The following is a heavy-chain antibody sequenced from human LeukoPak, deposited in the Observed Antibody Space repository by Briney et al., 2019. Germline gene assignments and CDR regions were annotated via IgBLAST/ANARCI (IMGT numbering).Heavy chain of an antibody. CDR3: VKDGGMATIFDF. V-gene: IGHV3-64D*09. D-gene: IGHD5-24*01. CDR2: ITYNGGST. Sequence: GGPLRLSCSASGFTFSTSAMHWVRQAPGKGREYVSFITYNGGSTYNADSVKGRFTISRDNSRNTLYLQMSSLRAEDTAVYHCVKDGGMATIFDFWGQGTLVTVSS. CDR1: GFTFSTSA. J-gene: IGHJ4*02.